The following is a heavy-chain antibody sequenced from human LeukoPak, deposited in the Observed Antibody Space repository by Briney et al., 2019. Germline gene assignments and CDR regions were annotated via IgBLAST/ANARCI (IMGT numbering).Heavy chain of an antibody. D-gene: IGHD6-19*01. V-gene: IGHV3-11*01. CDR1: GFTFSDYY. J-gene: IGHJ4*02. CDR3: AGTGYSSGWKPFDY. CDR2: ISSSGSTI. Sequence: GGSLRLSCAASGFTFSDYYMSWIRQAPGKGLEWVSYISSSGSTIYYADSVKGRFAISRDNAKNSLYLQMNSLRAEDTAVYYCAGTGYSSGWKPFDYWGQGTLVTVSS.